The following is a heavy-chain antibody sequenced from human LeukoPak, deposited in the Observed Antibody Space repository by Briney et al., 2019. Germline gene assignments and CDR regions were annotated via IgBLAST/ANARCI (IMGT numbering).Heavy chain of an antibody. Sequence: SETLSLTCSVSGGSIGTNYWSWIRQVPGKGLEWIGYSSYSGSTNYNPSLKSRVTISVDTSKNQFSLKLTSVTAADTAVYYCATSGSSYLYAFDIWGQGTMVTVSS. J-gene: IGHJ3*02. CDR2: SSYSGST. D-gene: IGHD3-10*01. CDR1: GGSIGTNY. V-gene: IGHV4-59*01. CDR3: ATSGSSYLYAFDI.